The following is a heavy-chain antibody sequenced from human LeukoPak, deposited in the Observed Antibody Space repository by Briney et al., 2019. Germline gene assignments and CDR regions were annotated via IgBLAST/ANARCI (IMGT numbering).Heavy chain of an antibody. D-gene: IGHD5-12*01. CDR3: ARGYIDIVATGYFDY. CDR2: TSAYNGNT. CDR1: GGTFSSYG. J-gene: IGHJ4*02. Sequence: ASVKLSCKAAGGTFSSYGISWVRQAPGQGLEGMGWTSAYNGNTNYAQKLEGRVTMITDTTTSTAYMELRRLRSDDTAVYDCARGYIDIVATGYFDYWGQGTLVTVSS. V-gene: IGHV1-18*01.